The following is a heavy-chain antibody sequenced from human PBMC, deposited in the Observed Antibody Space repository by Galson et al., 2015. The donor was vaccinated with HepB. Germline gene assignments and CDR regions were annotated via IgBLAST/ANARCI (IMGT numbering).Heavy chain of an antibody. CDR3: AKHDPGLAASGDNWFDL. V-gene: IGHV3-23*01. D-gene: IGHD6-13*01. CDR1: GFTFSDYA. J-gene: IGHJ5*02. Sequence: SLRLSCAASGFTFSDYAMSWVRQAPGKGLEWVSSITSSGRATVYADSVKGRFTMSRDNPKNTLYLQMSTLRAEDTAIYYCAKHDPGLAASGDNWFDLWGQGTLVTVSS. CDR2: ITSSGRAT.